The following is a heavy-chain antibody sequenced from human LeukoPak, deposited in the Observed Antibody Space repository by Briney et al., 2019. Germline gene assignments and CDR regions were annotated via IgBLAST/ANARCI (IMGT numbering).Heavy chain of an antibody. CDR2: ISYSGST. CDR3: ARLGPAAGTSFDY. Sequence: PSETLPLTCTVSAGSISNYYWSWIRQLPGKGLEWIGYISYSGSTNYNPSLKSRVTISVDTSKNQFSLKLSSVTAADTAVYYCARLGPAAGTSFDYWGQGTLVTVSS. CDR1: AGSISNYY. V-gene: IGHV4-59*08. D-gene: IGHD6-13*01. J-gene: IGHJ4*02.